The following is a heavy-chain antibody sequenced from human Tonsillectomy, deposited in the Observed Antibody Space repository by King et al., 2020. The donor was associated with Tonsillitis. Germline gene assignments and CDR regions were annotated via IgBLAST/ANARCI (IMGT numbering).Heavy chain of an antibody. CDR3: ARAEKDQLLPNYYYYYYMDV. D-gene: IGHD2-2*01. Sequence: VQLQESGPGLVKPPDTLSLTCAVSGYSISTSHLWGWIRQPPGKGLEWIGYIYYSVSTYYNPSLKIRVTMSVDTSKNQFSLKLSSVTAVDTAVYYCARAEKDQLLPNYYYYYYMDVWGKGTTVTVSS. V-gene: IGHV4-28*03. CDR1: GYSISTSHL. CDR2: IYYSVST. J-gene: IGHJ6*03.